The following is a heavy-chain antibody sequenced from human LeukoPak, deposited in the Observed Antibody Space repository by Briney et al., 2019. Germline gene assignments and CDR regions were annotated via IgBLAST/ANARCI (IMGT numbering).Heavy chain of an antibody. J-gene: IGHJ6*03. V-gene: IGHV4-59*01. CDR2: IYYSGST. Sequence: TSETLSLTCTVSGGSISSYYWSWIRQPPGKGLEWIGYIYYSGSTNYNPSLKSRVTISVDTSKNQFSLKLSSVTAADTAVYYCARVIAAAGTFNYYYYMDVWGKGTTVTISS. D-gene: IGHD6-13*01. CDR1: GGSISSYY. CDR3: ARVIAAAGTFNYYYYMDV.